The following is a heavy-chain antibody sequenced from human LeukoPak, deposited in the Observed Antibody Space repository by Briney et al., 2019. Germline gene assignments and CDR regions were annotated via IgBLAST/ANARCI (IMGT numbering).Heavy chain of an antibody. D-gene: IGHD3-22*01. CDR2: INHSGST. J-gene: IGHJ5*02. CDR1: GGSFSGYY. CDR3: ARSTSGRNTMIVVVSPRGWFDP. V-gene: IGHV4-34*01. Sequence: PPESLSLTCTVSGGSFSGYYWSWIRQPPGKGLEWIGGINHSGSTNYNPSLKSRVTISVDTTKTQFSLKLSSVTAADTAVYYCARSTSGRNTMIVVVSPRGWFDPWGQGTLVTVSS.